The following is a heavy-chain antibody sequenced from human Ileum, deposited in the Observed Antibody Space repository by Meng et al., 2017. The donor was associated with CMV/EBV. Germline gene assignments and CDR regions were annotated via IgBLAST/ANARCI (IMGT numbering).Heavy chain of an antibody. D-gene: IGHD2-21*01. CDR2: INHSRTT. CDR1: GGTGSGDE. V-gene: IGHV4-34*01. CDR3: ARRLVAAHFDH. J-gene: IGHJ4*02. Sequence: TCADYGGTGSGDEGSWISQHPGKGLEWMGQINHSRTTNYSPSLKSRVTISVDTSKNQFSLKLTSVSAADTAVYYCARRLVAAHFDHWGQGALVTVSS.